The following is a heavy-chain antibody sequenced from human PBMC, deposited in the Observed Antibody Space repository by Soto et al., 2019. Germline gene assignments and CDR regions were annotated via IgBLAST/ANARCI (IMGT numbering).Heavy chain of an antibody. D-gene: IGHD5-12*01. Sequence: EVHLVESGGGLVQPGGSLRVSCAASGFPLSAYSMNWVRQVPGKGLEWLSYIDPVGATIYYADSVKGRVIISRDNARNSLYLQMNSLRDEDTAVYYCARGGVATIFPDSWGQGTLVTVSS. J-gene: IGHJ4*02. CDR2: IDPVGATI. CDR3: ARGGVATIFPDS. V-gene: IGHV3-48*02. CDR1: GFPLSAYS.